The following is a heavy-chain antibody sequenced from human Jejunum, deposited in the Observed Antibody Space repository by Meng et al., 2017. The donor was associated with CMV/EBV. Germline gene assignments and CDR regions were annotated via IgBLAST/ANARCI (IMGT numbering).Heavy chain of an antibody. D-gene: IGHD2-21*01. CDR3: APGRLATDWYYFDY. V-gene: IGHV7-4-1*02. Sequence: QVQLVQSGLELKKPGASVKVSCKASGYTLTNYGMNWVRQAPGQGLEWMGCIDTKTGNPTYAQGFTGRFVFSLDTSVSTAYLQIRSLKAEDTAVYYCAPGRLATDWYYFDYWGQGTLVTVSS. CDR2: IDTKTGNP. J-gene: IGHJ4*02. CDR1: GYTLTNYG.